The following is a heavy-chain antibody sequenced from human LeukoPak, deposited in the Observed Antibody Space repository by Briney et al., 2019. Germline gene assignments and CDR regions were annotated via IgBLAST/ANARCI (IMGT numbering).Heavy chain of an antibody. CDR1: GFTVSGNY. Sequence: GGSLRLSCAASGFTVSGNYMSWVRQAPGKGLEWVSLIYGGGSTYYADSVKGRFTISRDNSKNTLYLQMNSLRVEDTAVYYCVAGHCTSTTCYDYWGQGTLVTVSS. CDR3: VAGHCTSTTCYDY. V-gene: IGHV3-66*01. D-gene: IGHD2-2*03. J-gene: IGHJ4*02. CDR2: IYGGGST.